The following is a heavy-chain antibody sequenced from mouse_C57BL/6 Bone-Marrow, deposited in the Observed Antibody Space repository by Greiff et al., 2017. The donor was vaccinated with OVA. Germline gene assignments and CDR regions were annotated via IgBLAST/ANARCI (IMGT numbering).Heavy chain of an antibody. D-gene: IGHD2-3*01. CDR1: GYAFTNYL. Sequence: VQLQQSGAELVRPGTSVKVSCKASGYAFTNYLIEWVKQRPGQGLEWIGVINPGSGGTNYNEKFKGKATLTADKSSSTAYMQLSSLTSEDSAVYFCAIGGYYGYWGQGTTLTVSS. J-gene: IGHJ2*01. V-gene: IGHV1-54*01. CDR2: INPGSGGT. CDR3: AIGGYYGY.